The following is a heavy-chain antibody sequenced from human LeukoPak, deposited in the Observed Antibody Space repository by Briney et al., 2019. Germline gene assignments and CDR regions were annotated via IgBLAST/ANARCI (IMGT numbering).Heavy chain of an antibody. V-gene: IGHV3-21*01. J-gene: IGHJ4*02. Sequence: GSLRLSCAASGFTFSSYSMSWVRQAPGKGLEWVSSISSSSSYIYYADSVKGRFTISRDNAKNSLYLQMNSLRAEDTAVYYCARDANLITMIVVATELDYWGQGTLVTVSS. CDR3: ARDANLITMIVVATELDY. CDR2: ISSSSSYI. CDR1: GFTFSSYS. D-gene: IGHD3-22*01.